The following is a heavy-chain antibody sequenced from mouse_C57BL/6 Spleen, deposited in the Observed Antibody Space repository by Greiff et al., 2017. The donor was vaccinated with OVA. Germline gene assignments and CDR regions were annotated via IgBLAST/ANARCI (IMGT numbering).Heavy chain of an antibody. CDR2: ISYDGSN. J-gene: IGHJ2*01. D-gene: IGHD3-2*02. CDR3: ASQTAQATDY. CDR1: GYSITSGYY. V-gene: IGHV3-6*01. Sequence: EVQRVESGPGLVKPSQSLSLTCSVTGYSITSGYYWNWIRQFPGNKLEWMGYISYDGSNNYNPSLKNRISITRDTSKNQFFLKLNSVTTEDTATYYCASQTAQATDYWGQGTTLTVSS.